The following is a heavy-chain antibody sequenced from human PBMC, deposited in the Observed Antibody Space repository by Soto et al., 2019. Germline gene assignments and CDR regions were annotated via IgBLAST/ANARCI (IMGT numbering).Heavy chain of an antibody. J-gene: IGHJ4*02. CDR3: AKGSYYYDSSGHFDY. CDR2: ISYDGSNK. CDR1: GFTFSSYG. V-gene: IGHV3-30*18. Sequence: PGGSLRLSCAASGFTFSSYGMHWVRQAPGKGLEWVAVISYDGSNKYYADSVKGRFTISRDNSKNTLYLQMNSLRAEDTAVYYCAKGSYYYDSSGHFDYWAQGTLVTVSS. D-gene: IGHD3-22*01.